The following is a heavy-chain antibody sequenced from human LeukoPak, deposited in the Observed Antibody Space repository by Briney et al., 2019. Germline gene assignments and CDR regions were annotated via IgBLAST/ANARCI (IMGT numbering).Heavy chain of an antibody. CDR2: IFYSGST. CDR3: ARGRYDSSGYNNWFDP. CDR1: GGSISSYY. V-gene: IGHV4-59*01. D-gene: IGHD3-22*01. J-gene: IGHJ5*02. Sequence: PSETLSLTCTVSGGSISSYYWSWIRQPPGKGLEWIGCIFYSGSTNYNPSLKSRVTILVDTSRNQFFLKLSSVTAADTAVYYCARGRYDSSGYNNWFDPWGQGTPVTVSS.